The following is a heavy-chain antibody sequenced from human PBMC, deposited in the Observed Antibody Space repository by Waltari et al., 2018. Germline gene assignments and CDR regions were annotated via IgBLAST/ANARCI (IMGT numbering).Heavy chain of an antibody. CDR3: ARDYRGIAVAGEGMDV. Sequence: QVQLVQSGAEVKKPGSSVKVSCKASGGTFSSYAISWVRQAPGQGLEWMGGIIPIFGTANYAQKFQGRVTLTADESTSTAYMELSSLRSEDTAVYYGARDYRGIAVAGEGMDVWGQGTTVTVSS. J-gene: IGHJ6*02. CDR2: IIPIFGTA. CDR1: GGTFSSYA. D-gene: IGHD6-19*01. V-gene: IGHV1-69*13.